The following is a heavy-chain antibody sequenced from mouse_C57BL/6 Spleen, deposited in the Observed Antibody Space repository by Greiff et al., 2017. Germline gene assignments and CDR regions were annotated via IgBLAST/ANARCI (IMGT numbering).Heavy chain of an antibody. J-gene: IGHJ4*01. CDR1: GFSLTSYG. CDR2: IWSGGST. Sequence: QVQLQQSGPGLVQPSQSLSITCTVSGFSLTSYGVHWVRQSPGKGLEWLGVIWSGGSTDYNAAFISRLSISKDNSKCQVFFKMNSLQADDTAIYYCARGDYGMDYWGQGTSVTVSS. V-gene: IGHV2-2*01. CDR3: ARGDYGMDY.